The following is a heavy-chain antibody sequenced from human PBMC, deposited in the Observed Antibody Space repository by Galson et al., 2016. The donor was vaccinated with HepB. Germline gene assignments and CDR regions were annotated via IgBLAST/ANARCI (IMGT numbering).Heavy chain of an antibody. CDR2: VDSYGSGT. CDR3: GSVFEF. CDR1: GFIFTNYW. V-gene: IGHV3-74*01. Sequence: SLRLSCAASGFIFTNYWIHWVRQTPGKGLEWVSRVDSYGSGTSYADSVKGRFTISRDNAKKTVYLRMNNLRADETAVYYCGSVFEFWGQGALVTVSS. J-gene: IGHJ4*02.